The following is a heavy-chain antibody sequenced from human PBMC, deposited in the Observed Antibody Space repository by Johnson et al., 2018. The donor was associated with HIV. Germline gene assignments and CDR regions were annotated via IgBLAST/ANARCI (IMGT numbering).Heavy chain of an antibody. D-gene: IGHD6-19*01. CDR2: INWDGDST. Sequence: VQLVESGGGVVRPGGSLRLSCAASGFSFYDYGMSWVRPAPGKGLEWVSLINWDGDSTYSADSVKGRFTISRDNSKNSLYLQMNILRPEDTGLYYCAKDIASGYTNGGTLDIWGQGTMVTVSS. CDR1: GFSFYDYG. V-gene: IGHV3-43D*03. J-gene: IGHJ3*02. CDR3: AKDIASGYTNGGTLDI.